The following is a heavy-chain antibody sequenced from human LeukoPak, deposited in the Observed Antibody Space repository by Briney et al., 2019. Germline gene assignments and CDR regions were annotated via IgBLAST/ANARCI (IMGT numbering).Heavy chain of an antibody. CDR3: ARETGYSSSWSGGYYYYYYMDV. D-gene: IGHD6-13*01. J-gene: IGHJ6*03. V-gene: IGHV1-69*06. CDR1: GGTFSSYA. Sequence: SVKVSCKASGGTFSSYAISWVRQAPGQGLEWMGGIIPIFGTANYAQKFQGRVTITADKSTSTAYMELSSLRSEDTAVYYCARETGYSSSWSGGYYYYYYMDVWGKGTTVTVSS. CDR2: IIPIFGTA.